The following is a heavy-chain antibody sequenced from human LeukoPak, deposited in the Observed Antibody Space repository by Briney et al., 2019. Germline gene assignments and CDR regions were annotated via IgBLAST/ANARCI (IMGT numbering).Heavy chain of an antibody. CDR2: IYSGGDT. D-gene: IGHD2-21*02. V-gene: IGHV3-66*01. Sequence: GGSLRLSCAASGFTFSSYWMSWVRQAPGKGLEWVSVIYSGGDTYYADSVKARFTISRDNSKNTLYLQMNSLRAEDTAVYYCARRMACGGDCFRAYDYWGQGTLVTVSS. J-gene: IGHJ4*02. CDR3: ARRMACGGDCFRAYDY. CDR1: GFTFSSYW.